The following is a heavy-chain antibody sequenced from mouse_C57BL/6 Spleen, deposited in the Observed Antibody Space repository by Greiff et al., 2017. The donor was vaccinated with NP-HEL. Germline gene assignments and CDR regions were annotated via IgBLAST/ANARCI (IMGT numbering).Heavy chain of an antibody. CDR3: ARDRGYYGSRGYFDY. CDR2: ISDGGSYT. J-gene: IGHJ2*01. V-gene: IGHV5-4*01. CDR1: GFTFSSYA. Sequence: EVHLVESGGGLVKPGGSLKLSCAASGFTFSSYAMSWVRQTPEKRLEWVATISDGGSYTYYPDNVKGRFTISRDNAKNNLYLQMMHLKSEDTAMYYCARDRGYYGSRGYFDYWGQGTTLTVSS. D-gene: IGHD1-1*01.